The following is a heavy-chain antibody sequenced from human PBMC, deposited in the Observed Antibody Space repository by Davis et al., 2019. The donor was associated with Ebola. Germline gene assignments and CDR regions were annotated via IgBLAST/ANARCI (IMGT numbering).Heavy chain of an antibody. V-gene: IGHV3-21*01. CDR1: GFTFSSYT. CDR3: ARVDILTGYNSHYYYGMDV. J-gene: IGHJ6*02. D-gene: IGHD3-9*01. CDR2: LSSSSTYR. Sequence: GESLKISCAASGFTFSSYTMNWVRQAPGKGLEWVSSLSSSSTYRYYADSVKGRFTISRDNAKNSLYLQMNSLRAEDTAVYFCARVDILTGYNSHYYYGMDVWGQGTTVTVSS.